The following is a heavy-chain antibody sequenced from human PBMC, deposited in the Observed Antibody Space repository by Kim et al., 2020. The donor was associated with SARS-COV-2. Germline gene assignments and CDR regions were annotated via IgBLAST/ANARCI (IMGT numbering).Heavy chain of an antibody. D-gene: IGHD6-19*01. J-gene: IGHJ4*02. CDR1: GFTFSSYE. CDR2: ISSSGSTI. V-gene: IGHV3-48*03. CDR3: ARGGMSMGWYSSGWPIDY. Sequence: GGSLRLSCAASGFTFSSYEMNWVRQAPGKGLEWVSYISSSGSTIYYADSVKGRFTISRDNAKNSLYLQMNSLRAEDTAVYYCARGGMSMGWYSSGWPIDYWGQGTLVTVSS.